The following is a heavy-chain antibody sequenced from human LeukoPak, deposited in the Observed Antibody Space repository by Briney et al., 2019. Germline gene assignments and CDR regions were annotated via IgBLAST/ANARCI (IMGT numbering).Heavy chain of an antibody. CDR3: ARASMVRGVIDY. CDR2: INHSGST. V-gene: IGHV4-34*01. Sequence: KPSETLSLTCAVYGGSFSGYYWSWIRQPPGKGLEWIGEINHSGSTNYNPSLKSRVTISVDTSKNQFSLKLSSVTAADTAVYYCARASMVRGVIDYWGQGTLVTVSS. D-gene: IGHD3-10*01. CDR1: GGSFSGYY. J-gene: IGHJ4*02.